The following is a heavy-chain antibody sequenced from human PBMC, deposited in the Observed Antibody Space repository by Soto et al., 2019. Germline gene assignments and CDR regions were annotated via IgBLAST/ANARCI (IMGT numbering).Heavy chain of an antibody. D-gene: IGHD2-2*01. Sequence: SETLSLTCAVSGGSISSGGYSWSWIRQPPGKGLEWIGYIYYSGSTYYNPSLTSRVTISVDRSKNQFSLKLSSVTAADTAVYYCARGNFIVVVPAAGNYGMDVWGQGTTVTVSS. CDR2: IYYSGST. CDR3: ARGNFIVVVPAAGNYGMDV. V-gene: IGHV4-30-2*01. J-gene: IGHJ6*02. CDR1: GGSISSGGYS.